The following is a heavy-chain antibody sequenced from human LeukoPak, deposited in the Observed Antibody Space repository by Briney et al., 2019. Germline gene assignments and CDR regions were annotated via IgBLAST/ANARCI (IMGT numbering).Heavy chain of an antibody. CDR2: ISDGGTST. CDR1: GFTFRSYA. J-gene: IGHJ6*02. Sequence: GGSLRLSCAASGFTFRSYAMTWVRQAPGKGLEWVSSISDGGTSTYYADSVKGRFTISRDNSKNTLYLQMNSLRAEDTAVYYCAKQVCGGDCYYYYGMDVWGQGTTVTVSS. V-gene: IGHV3-23*01. D-gene: IGHD2-21*02. CDR3: AKQVCGGDCYYYYGMDV.